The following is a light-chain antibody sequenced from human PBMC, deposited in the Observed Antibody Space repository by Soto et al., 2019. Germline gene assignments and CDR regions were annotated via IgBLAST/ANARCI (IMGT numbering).Light chain of an antibody. CDR3: CSYSGSNIPYV. CDR1: SSDVGSYNL. Sequence: QSVLTQPASVSGSPGQSITICCPGTSSDVGSYNLVSWYQQHPGKAPKLMIYEVSKRPSGVSNRFSASKSGNTASLTISGLQAEDEADYNCCSYSGSNIPYVFGTGTKVTVL. CDR2: EVS. J-gene: IGLJ1*01. V-gene: IGLV2-23*02.